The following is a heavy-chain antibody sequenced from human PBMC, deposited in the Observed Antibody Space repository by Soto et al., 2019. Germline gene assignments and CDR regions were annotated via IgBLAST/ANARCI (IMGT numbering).Heavy chain of an antibody. CDR2: IKSKTDGGTT. CDR3: TSGNIVVVPAAINYYYGMDV. D-gene: IGHD2-2*01. Sequence: GGSLRLSCAASGFTFSNAWMNWVRQAPGKGLEWVGRIKSKTDGGTTDYAAPVKGRFTISRDDSKNTLYLQMNSLKTEDTAVYYCTSGNIVVVPAAINYYYGMDVWGQGTTVTVSS. CDR1: GFTFSNAW. J-gene: IGHJ6*02. V-gene: IGHV3-15*07.